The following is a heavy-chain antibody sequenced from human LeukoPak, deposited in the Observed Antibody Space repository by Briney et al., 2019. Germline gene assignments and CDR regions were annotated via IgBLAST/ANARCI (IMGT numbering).Heavy chain of an antibody. V-gene: IGHV3-7*01. CDR3: ARDLDSYATDQ. CDR2: IGKDGTGN. J-gene: IGHJ5*02. CDR1: GFSLSRYW. D-gene: IGHD3/OR15-3a*01. Sequence: GGSLRLSCAASGFSLSRYWMSWVRQAPGKGLEWVANIGKDGTGNHYVDSVKGRFTISRDNAKNSLYLQMNSLRADATAVYYCARDLDSYATDQWGQGTLVTVSS.